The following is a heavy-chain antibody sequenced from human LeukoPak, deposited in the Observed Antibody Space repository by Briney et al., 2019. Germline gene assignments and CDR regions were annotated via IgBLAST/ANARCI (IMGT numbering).Heavy chain of an antibody. CDR2: VGVGSNTI. Sequence: GGSLRLSCAASGFTFSSYAMNWVRQAPGKGLEWVSYVGVGSNTIYYADSVKGRFTISRDNARNSLYLQMNSLRDEDTAVYYCARFNYYGSGSYSYYFDYWGQGTLVTVSS. J-gene: IGHJ4*02. D-gene: IGHD3-10*01. V-gene: IGHV3-48*02. CDR3: ARFNYYGSGSYSYYFDY. CDR1: GFTFSSYA.